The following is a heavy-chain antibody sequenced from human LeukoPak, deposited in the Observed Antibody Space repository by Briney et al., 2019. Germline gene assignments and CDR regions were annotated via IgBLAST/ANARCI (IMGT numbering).Heavy chain of an antibody. J-gene: IGHJ4*02. CDR3: ARQEVRGVIITLDY. CDR2: IYYSGST. CDR1: GGSISSSSYY. V-gene: IGHV4-39*01. Sequence: SETLSLTCTVSGGSISSSSYYWGWIRQPPGTGLECIGSIYYSGSTYYNPSLKSRVTISVDTSKNQFSLKLSSVTAADTPVYYCARQEVRGVIITLDYWGQGTLVTVPS. D-gene: IGHD3-10*01.